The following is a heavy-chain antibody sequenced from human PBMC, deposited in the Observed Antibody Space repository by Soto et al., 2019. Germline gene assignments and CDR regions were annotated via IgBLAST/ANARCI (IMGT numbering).Heavy chain of an antibody. J-gene: IGHJ5*02. Sequence: SETLSLTCTVSCGSVSSGSYYWSWIRQPPGKGLEWIGYIYYSGSTNYNPSLKSRVTISVDTSKNQFSLKLSSVTAADTAVYYCARDQTYYYGSGSYYLGNWFDPWGQGTLVTVSS. CDR2: IYYSGST. CDR1: CGSVSSGSYY. CDR3: ARDQTYYYGSGSYYLGNWFDP. D-gene: IGHD3-10*01. V-gene: IGHV4-61*01.